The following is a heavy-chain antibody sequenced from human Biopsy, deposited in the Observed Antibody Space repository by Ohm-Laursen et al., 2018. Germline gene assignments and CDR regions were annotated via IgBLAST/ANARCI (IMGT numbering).Heavy chain of an antibody. D-gene: IGHD4-23*01. V-gene: IGHV4-59*11. J-gene: IGHJ4*02. CDR1: GGSFTGHY. CDR3: ARGSNDFGGLYFPR. Sequence: SDTLSLTCTVSGGSFTGHYWSWIRQPPGKGLEWIGHISYTGYTSYNASLKSRVTTSVDTSRNHFSLRLSSLTAADTAVYYCARGSNDFGGLYFPRWGQGTLLTVSS. CDR2: ISYTGYT.